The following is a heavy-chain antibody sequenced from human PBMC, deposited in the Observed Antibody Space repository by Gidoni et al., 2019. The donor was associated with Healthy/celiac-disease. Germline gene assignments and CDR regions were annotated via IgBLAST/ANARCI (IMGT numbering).Heavy chain of an antibody. CDR3: ARDHGAPDFWSGYLNWFDP. D-gene: IGHD3-3*01. J-gene: IGHJ5*02. CDR2: ISAYNGNT. V-gene: IGHV1-18*01. Sequence: QVQLVQSGAEVKKPGASVNVSCKASGYTFTSYGISWVRQAPGQGLEGMGWISAYNGNTNYEQKLQGRVTMTTDTATSTDYMERRSLRSDDTAVYYCARDHGAPDFWSGYLNWFDPWGQGTLVTVSS. CDR1: GYTFTSYG.